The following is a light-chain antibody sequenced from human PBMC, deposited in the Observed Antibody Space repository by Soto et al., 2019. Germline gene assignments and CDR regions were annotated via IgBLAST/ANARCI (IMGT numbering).Light chain of an antibody. CDR1: QSVSSN. CDR3: QQSFSAPWT. V-gene: IGKV3-15*01. Sequence: EIVMTQSPATLSVSPGERATVSCRASQSVSSNLAWYQQKPGQAPRLLIYGASTRATGIPARFSGSGSGTEFTLTISSLQSEDYAVYYCQQSFSAPWTFGQGTKVDI. CDR2: GAS. J-gene: IGKJ1*01.